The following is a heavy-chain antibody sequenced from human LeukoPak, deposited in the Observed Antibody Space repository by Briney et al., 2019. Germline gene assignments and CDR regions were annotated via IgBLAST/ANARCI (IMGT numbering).Heavy chain of an antibody. CDR2: ISGSGGST. D-gene: IGHD5-24*01. J-gene: IGHJ5*02. V-gene: IGHV3-23*01. Sequence: GGSLRLSCAASGFTFSSYAMSWVRQAPGKGLEWVSAISGSGGSTYYTDSVKGRFTISRDNSKNTLYLQMNSLRAEDTAVYYCAKDREMATMLRRYNWFDPWGRGTLVTVSS. CDR3: AKDREMATMLRRYNWFDP. CDR1: GFTFSSYA.